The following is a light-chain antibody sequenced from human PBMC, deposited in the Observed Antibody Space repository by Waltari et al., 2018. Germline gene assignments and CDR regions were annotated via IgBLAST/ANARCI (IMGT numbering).Light chain of an antibody. CDR2: VNSDGSH. CDR1: SGHSSNV. J-gene: IGLJ3*02. V-gene: IGLV4-69*01. Sequence: QLVLTQSPSPSASLGASVKLTCTLSSGHSSNVIAWLQQQPEKGPRYLMTVNSDGSHSKGDELPDRFSGSSSGAERYLTSSSLQSEDEADYYCQTGGHGTGVFGGGTKLTVL. CDR3: QTGGHGTGV.